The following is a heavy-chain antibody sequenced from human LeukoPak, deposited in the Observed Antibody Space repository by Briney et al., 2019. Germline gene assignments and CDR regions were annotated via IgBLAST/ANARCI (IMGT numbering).Heavy chain of an antibody. CDR1: GFTFSSFA. D-gene: IGHD5-18*01. V-gene: IGHV3-21*01. J-gene: IGHJ4*02. CDR3: ARADWDTAMIDY. CDR2: ISSSSSYI. Sequence: GGSLRLSCAASGFTFSSFAMTWVRQAPGKGLEWVSSISSSSSYIYYADSVKGRFTISRDNAKNSLYLQMNSLRAEDTAVYYCARADWDTAMIDYWGQGTLVTVSS.